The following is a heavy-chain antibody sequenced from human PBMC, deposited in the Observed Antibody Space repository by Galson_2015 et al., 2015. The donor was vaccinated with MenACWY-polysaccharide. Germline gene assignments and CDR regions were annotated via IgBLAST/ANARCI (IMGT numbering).Heavy chain of an antibody. Sequence: SLRLSCAASGFTFSSYNMNWVRQAPGMGLEWISYISSTSSTIYYADSVKGRFTSSRDNAKSSLFLQMNSLRAEDAGIYYCARVDCSGDACYSIAYWGQGTLVTVSS. J-gene: IGHJ4*02. D-gene: IGHD2-15*01. CDR1: GFTFSSYN. CDR2: ISSTSSTI. V-gene: IGHV3-48*01. CDR3: ARVDCSGDACYSIAY.